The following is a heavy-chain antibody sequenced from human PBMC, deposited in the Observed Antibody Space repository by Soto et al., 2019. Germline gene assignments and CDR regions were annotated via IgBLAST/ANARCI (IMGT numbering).Heavy chain of an antibody. V-gene: IGHV3-11*01. Sequence: GGSLRLSCAASGLSFGGSYMSWIRQAPGKGLEWLSYISSGGDTIYYADSVRGRFTISRDNAKNSLYLQMNSLSAEDTAVYYCSKDAGTDYLAYWGQGILVTVSS. J-gene: IGHJ4*02. CDR3: SKDAGTDYLAY. CDR1: GLSFGGSY. CDR2: ISSGGDTI.